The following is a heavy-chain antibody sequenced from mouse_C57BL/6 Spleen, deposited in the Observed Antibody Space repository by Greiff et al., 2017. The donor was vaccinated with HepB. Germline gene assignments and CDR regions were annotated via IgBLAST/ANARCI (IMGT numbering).Heavy chain of an antibody. J-gene: IGHJ1*03. CDR2: ISYDGSN. D-gene: IGHD1-1*01. CDR3: ARDGHYYGSLYWYFDV. V-gene: IGHV3-6*01. Sequence: EVKLVESGPGLVKPSQSLSLTCSVTGYSITSGYYWNWIRQFPGNKLEWMGYISYDGSNNYNPSLKNRISITRDTSKNQFFLKLNSVTTEDTATYYCARDGHYYGSLYWYFDVWGTGTTVTVSS. CDR1: GYSITSGYY.